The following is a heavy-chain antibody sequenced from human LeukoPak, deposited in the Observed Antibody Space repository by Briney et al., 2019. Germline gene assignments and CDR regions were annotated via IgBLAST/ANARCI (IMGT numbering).Heavy chain of an antibody. CDR3: ARGGPKRRDGYNPEFDY. CDR1: GYTFTSYD. D-gene: IGHD5-24*01. J-gene: IGHJ4*02. V-gene: IGHV1-8*03. CDR2: MNPNSGNT. Sequence: ASVKVSCKASGYTFTSYDINWVREATGQGLEWMVWMNPNSGNTGYAQKFHGRVTITTNTSISTAYMELSSLRSEDMAVYYCARGGPKRRDGYNPEFDYWGQGTLVTVSS.